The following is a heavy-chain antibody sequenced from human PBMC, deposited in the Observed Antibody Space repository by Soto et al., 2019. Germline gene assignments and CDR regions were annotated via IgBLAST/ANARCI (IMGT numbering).Heavy chain of an antibody. CDR1: GGTFSSYA. V-gene: IGHV1-69*13. CDR2: IIPIFGTA. J-gene: IGHJ5*02. D-gene: IGHD1-1*01. CDR3: ARVKLLENWFDP. Sequence: GASVKVSCKASGGTFSSYAISWVRQAPGQGLEWMGGIIPIFGTANYAQKFQGRVTITADESTSTAYMELSSLRSEDTAVYYCARVKLLENWFDPWGQGTLVTVSS.